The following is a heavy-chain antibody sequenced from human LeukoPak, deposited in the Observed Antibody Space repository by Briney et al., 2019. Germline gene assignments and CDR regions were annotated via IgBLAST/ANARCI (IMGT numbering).Heavy chain of an antibody. Sequence: ASVKVSCKVSGHRLAGLSIHWVRQSPEKGLEWMGGFDPGDVETIYSQKFQGRVIMTEDRSTDTASMELSSLTSEDTAIYCATETPPSGSFSVYFDTWGQGTLVTVSS. CDR3: ATETPPSGSFSVYFDT. CDR1: GHRLAGLS. J-gene: IGHJ4*02. V-gene: IGHV1-24*01. CDR2: FDPGDVET. D-gene: IGHD3-3*01.